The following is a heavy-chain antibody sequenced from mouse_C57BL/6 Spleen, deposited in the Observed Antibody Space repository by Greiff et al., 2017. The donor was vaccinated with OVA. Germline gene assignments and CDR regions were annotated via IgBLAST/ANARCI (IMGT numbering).Heavy chain of an antibody. CDR3: ARGEDGAGY. CDR2: ISYDGSN. Sequence: ESGPGLVKPSQSLSLTCSVPGYSITSGYYWNWIRQFPGNKLEWMGYISYDGSNNYNPSLKNRISITRDTSKNQFFLKLNSVTTEDTATYYCARGEDGAGYWGQGTTLTVSS. D-gene: IGHD1-1*01. CDR1: GYSITSGYY. J-gene: IGHJ2*01. V-gene: IGHV3-6*01.